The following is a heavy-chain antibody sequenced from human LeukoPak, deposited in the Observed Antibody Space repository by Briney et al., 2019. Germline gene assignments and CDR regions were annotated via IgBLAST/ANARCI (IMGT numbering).Heavy chain of an antibody. J-gene: IGHJ6*03. D-gene: IGHD2-2*01. CDR3: ARPAPDIVVVPASGDYYYYMDV. CDR1: GYTFTSYG. V-gene: IGHV1-18*01. CDR2: ISAYNGNT. Sequence: GASVKVSCKASGYTFTSYGISWVRRAPGQGLEWMGWISAYNGNTNYAQKLQGRVTMTTDTSTSTAYMELRSLRSDDTAVYYCARPAPDIVVVPASGDYYYYMDVWGKGTTVTVSS.